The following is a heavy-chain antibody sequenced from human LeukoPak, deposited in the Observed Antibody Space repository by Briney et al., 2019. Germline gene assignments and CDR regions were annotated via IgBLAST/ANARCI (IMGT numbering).Heavy chain of an antibody. CDR1: GGSISSSSYY. D-gene: IGHD3-10*01. Sequence: SETLSLTCTVSGGSISSSSYYWSWIRQPPGKGLEWIGSIYYSGSTYYNPSLKSRVTISVDTSKNQFSLKLSSVTAADTAVYYCARHRYYYRSGSYYGGPYYMDVWGKGTTVTVSS. CDR3: ARHRYYYRSGSYYGGPYYMDV. V-gene: IGHV4-39*01. J-gene: IGHJ6*03. CDR2: IYYSGST.